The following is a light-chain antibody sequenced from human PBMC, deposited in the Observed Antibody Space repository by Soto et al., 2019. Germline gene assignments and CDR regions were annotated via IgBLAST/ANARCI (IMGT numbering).Light chain of an antibody. CDR2: AAS. J-gene: IGKJ1*01. Sequence: DIQMTQSPSSLSASVGDRVTITCRASQGISIYLAWYQQKPGKVPKVLIYAASTLQSGVPTRFSGSGSWTDFTLTISSLQPEDAATYYCQKYNDVSWTFGQGTKVEIK. CDR1: QGISIY. V-gene: IGKV1-27*01. CDR3: QKYNDVSWT.